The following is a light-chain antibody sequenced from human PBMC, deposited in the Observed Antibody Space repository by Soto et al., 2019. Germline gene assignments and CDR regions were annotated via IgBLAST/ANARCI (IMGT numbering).Light chain of an antibody. CDR1: QSLLTSDGDTY. CDR2: KVS. J-gene: IGKJ4*02. V-gene: IGKV2-30*01. CDR3: MQTTNWPRT. Sequence: EVVMTQAPLSLPVTLGQPASISCRSSQSLLTSDGDTYLNWFHQRPGQSPRRLIYKVSKRDSGVPDRFSGSGSGTDFTLKISRVEAEDVGVYYCMQTTNWPRTFGRGTTVEI.